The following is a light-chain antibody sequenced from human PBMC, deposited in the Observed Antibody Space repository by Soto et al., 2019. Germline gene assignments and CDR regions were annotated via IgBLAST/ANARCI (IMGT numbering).Light chain of an antibody. V-gene: IGLV2-14*01. CDR2: EVN. Sequence: QSLLTQPASVSGSPGQSITISCTATSSDVGGYNYVSWYQQYPGKAPKLMIYEVNNRPSGVSDRFSGSKSGNTASLTVSGLQAEDEADYYCRSYTGGNPSYVFGTGTKVTVL. CDR3: RSYTGGNPSYV. CDR1: SSDVGGYNY. J-gene: IGLJ1*01.